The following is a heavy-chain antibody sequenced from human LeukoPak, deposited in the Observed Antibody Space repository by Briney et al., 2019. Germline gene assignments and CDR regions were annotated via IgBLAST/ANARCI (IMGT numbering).Heavy chain of an antibody. Sequence: GGSLRLSCAASGLTVSSNYMSWVRQAPGKGLEWVSVIYSGGSTYYADSVKGRFTISRDNSKNTLYLQMNSLRAEDTAVYYCARGRYVAGSGSYSYWGQGTLVTVSS. J-gene: IGHJ4*02. V-gene: IGHV3-66*01. CDR1: GLTVSSNY. CDR2: IYSGGST. CDR3: ARGRYVAGSGSYSY. D-gene: IGHD3-10*01.